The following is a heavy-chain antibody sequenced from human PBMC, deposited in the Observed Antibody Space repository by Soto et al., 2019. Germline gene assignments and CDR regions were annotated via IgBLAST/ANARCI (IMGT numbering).Heavy chain of an antibody. CDR1: GFAFSSYA. CDR3: ATTLYDFWSGYYTATTPFDY. CDR2: ISGSGGST. Sequence: GGSLRLSCAASGFAFSSYAMSWVRQAPGKGLEWVSAISGSGGSTYYADSVKGRFTISRDNSKNTLYLQMNSLRAEDTAVYYCATTLYDFWSGYYTATTPFDYWGQGTLVTVSS. V-gene: IGHV3-23*01. J-gene: IGHJ4*02. D-gene: IGHD3-3*01.